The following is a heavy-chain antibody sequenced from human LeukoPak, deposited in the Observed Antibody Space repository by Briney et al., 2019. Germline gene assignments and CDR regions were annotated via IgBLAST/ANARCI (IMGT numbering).Heavy chain of an antibody. CDR2: IYTSGST. V-gene: IGHV4-4*07. D-gene: IGHD5-18*01. CDR3: ARRRYSYGYDY. Sequence: PSETLSLTCTVSGGSISSYYWSWTRQPAGKGLEWIGRIYTSGSTNYNPSLKSRVTMSVDTSKNQFSLKLSSVTAADTAMYYCARRRYSYGYDYWGQGTLVTVSS. CDR1: GGSISSYY. J-gene: IGHJ4*02.